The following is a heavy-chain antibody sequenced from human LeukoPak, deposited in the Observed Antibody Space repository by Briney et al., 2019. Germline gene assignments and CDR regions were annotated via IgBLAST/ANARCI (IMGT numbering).Heavy chain of an antibody. V-gene: IGHV3-7*03. J-gene: IGHJ4*02. CDR1: GFSFSSYW. CDR2: IKQDGSEK. D-gene: IGHD6-19*01. Sequence: GGSLRLSCAASGFSFSSYWMSWVRQAPGKGLEWVANIKQDGSEKYYVDSVKGRFTISRDNSKNTLYLQMNSLRAEDTAVYYCASRPSIYSSGWYGGEYWGQGTLVTVSS. CDR3: ASRPSIYSSGWYGGEY.